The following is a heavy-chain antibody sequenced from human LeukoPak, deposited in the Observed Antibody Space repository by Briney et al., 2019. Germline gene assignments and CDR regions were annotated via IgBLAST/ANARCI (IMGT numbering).Heavy chain of an antibody. J-gene: IGHJ6*02. Sequence: ASVKVSCKASGYTFTSYGISWVRQATGQGLEWMGWMNPNSGNTGYAQKFQGRVTMTRNTSISTAYMELSSLRSEDTAVYYCARVPSIVVVPAAILGYYYYYGMDVWGQGTTVTVSS. V-gene: IGHV1-8*02. D-gene: IGHD2-2*01. CDR2: MNPNSGNT. CDR1: GYTFTSYG. CDR3: ARVPSIVVVPAAILGYYYYYGMDV.